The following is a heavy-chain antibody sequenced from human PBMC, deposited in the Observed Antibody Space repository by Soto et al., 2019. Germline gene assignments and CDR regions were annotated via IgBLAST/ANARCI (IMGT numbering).Heavy chain of an antibody. D-gene: IGHD3-3*01. V-gene: IGHV3-74*01. J-gene: IGHJ4*02. CDR1: GFTFSSYW. Sequence: EVQLVESGGGLVQPGGSLRLSCAASGFTFSSYWMHWVRQAPGKGLVWVSRINSDGSSTSYADSVKGRFTISRDNAKNTLYLQMNSLRAEDTAVYYCARSHREYYDFWSGSAPTQDPFDYWGQGTLVTVSS. CDR3: ARSHREYYDFWSGSAPTQDPFDY. CDR2: INSDGSST.